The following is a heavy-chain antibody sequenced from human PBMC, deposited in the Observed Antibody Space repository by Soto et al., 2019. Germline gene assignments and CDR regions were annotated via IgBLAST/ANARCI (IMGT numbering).Heavy chain of an antibody. CDR1: GYSFTSYW. D-gene: IGHD2-15*01. J-gene: IGHJ6*02. Sequence: GESLKISCKGSGYSFTSYWISWVRQMPGKGLEWMGRIDPSDSYTNYSPSFQGHVTISADKSISTAYLQWSSLKASDTAMYYCARSYASGYCSGGSCYQYYYCGMDVWGQGTTVTVSS. CDR2: IDPSDSYT. CDR3: ARSYASGYCSGGSCYQYYYCGMDV. V-gene: IGHV5-10-1*01.